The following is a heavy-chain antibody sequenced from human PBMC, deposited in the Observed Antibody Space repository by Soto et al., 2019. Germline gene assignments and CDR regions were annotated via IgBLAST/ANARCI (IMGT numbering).Heavy chain of an antibody. Sequence: QVQLQQWGAGLLKPSETLSLTCAVYGGSFSGYYWSWIRQPPGKGLEWIGEINHSGSTNYNPSLKSRVTISVDTSKNQFSLKLSSVTAADTAVYYCATKGSVLLWSWEPGGMDVWGQGTTVTVSS. CDR2: INHSGST. D-gene: IGHD3-10*01. CDR3: ATKGSVLLWSWEPGGMDV. J-gene: IGHJ6*02. CDR1: GGSFSGYY. V-gene: IGHV4-34*01.